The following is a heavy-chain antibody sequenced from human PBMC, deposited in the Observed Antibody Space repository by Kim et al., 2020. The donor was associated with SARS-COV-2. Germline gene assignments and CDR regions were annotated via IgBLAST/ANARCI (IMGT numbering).Heavy chain of an antibody. CDR1: GYTFTSYA. D-gene: IGHD6-13*01. Sequence: ASVKVSCKASGYTFTSYAMNWVRQAPGQGLEWMGWINTNTGNPTYAQGFTGRFVFSLDTSVSTAYLQISSLKAEDTAVYYCARFARRIAAAGTGLNWFDPWGQGTLVTVSS. CDR3: ARFARRIAAAGTGLNWFDP. CDR2: INTNTGNP. J-gene: IGHJ5*02. V-gene: IGHV7-4-1*02.